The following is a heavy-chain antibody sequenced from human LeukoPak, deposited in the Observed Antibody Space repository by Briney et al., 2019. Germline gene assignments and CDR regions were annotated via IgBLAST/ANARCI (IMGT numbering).Heavy chain of an antibody. CDR3: AKEGHPGYSSSWYSDY. CDR2: IRYDGSNK. J-gene: IGHJ4*02. V-gene: IGHV3-30*02. Sequence: GGSLRLSCAASGFTFSSYGMHWVRQAPGKGLEWVAFIRYDGSNKYYADSVKGRFTISRDNSKNTLYLQMNSLRAEDTAVYYCAKEGHPGYSSSWYSDYWGQGTLVTVSS. CDR1: GFTFSSYG. D-gene: IGHD6-13*01.